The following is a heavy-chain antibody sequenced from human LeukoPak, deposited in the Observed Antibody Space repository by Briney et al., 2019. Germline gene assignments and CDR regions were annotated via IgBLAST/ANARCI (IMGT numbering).Heavy chain of an antibody. D-gene: IGHD1-14*01. J-gene: IGHJ3*01. CDR3: VVVVEPPDSDGFDV. CDR2: INADGSTT. V-gene: IGHV3-74*01. Sequence: TGGSLRLSCAASGFTFGNSWGHWVRQAPGKGLVWVSLINADGSTTTYADSVKGRFTITRDNARNTLSLQMNSLTIEDTAVYYCVVVVEPPDSDGFDVWGQGTMITVSS. CDR1: GFTFGNSW.